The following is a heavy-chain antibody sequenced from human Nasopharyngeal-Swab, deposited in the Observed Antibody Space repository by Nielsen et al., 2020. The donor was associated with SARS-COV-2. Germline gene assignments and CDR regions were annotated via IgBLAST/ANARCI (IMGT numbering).Heavy chain of an antibody. CDR2: ISGADDST. CDR3: AKDRDSGDDSGEYYHYYGMDV. CDR1: GFTFSSYE. D-gene: IGHD5-12*01. J-gene: IGHJ6*02. Sequence: GESLKISCAASGFTFSSYEMNWVRQAPGRGLEWVSAISGADDSTKYADSVKGRFTISRDNSKNTLDLQMNSLRAEDTAMYYCAKDRDSGDDSGEYYHYYGMDVWGQGTSVTVS. V-gene: IGHV3-23*01.